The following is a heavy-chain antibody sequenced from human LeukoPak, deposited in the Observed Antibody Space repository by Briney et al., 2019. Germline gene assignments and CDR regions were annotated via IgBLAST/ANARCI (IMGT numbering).Heavy chain of an antibody. CDR1: RFTFNTYW. V-gene: IGHV3-7*01. D-gene: IGHD3-16*01. CDR2: IKRDGTEK. CDR3: ARLLGDRTIYDY. Sequence: PGGSLRLSCAASRFTFNTYWMSWVRQAPGKGLEWVATIKRDGTEKYYVDPVKGRFTISRGNTKNSLYLQMNSLRVEDTAVYYCARLLGDRTIYDYWGQGALVTVSS. J-gene: IGHJ4*02.